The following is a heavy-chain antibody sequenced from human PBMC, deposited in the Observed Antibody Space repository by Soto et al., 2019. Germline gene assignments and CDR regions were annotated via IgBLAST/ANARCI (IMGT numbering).Heavy chain of an antibody. V-gene: IGHV3-23*01. J-gene: IGHJ1*01. CDR3: AKDELSGVTSPAEYFQH. Sequence: EVQLLESGGGLVQPGGSLRLSCAASGFTFSSFAMSWVRQAPGKGLEWVSSIGGSGGHTYYADSVKGRFTISRDNSKNTLYLQMNSLRAEDTALYYCAKDELSGVTSPAEYFQHWAQGTLVTVSS. CDR2: IGGSGGHT. CDR1: GFTFSSFA. D-gene: IGHD2-21*02.